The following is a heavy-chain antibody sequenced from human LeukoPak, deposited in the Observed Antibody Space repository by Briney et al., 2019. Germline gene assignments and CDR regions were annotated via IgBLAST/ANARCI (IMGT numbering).Heavy chain of an antibody. CDR3: VRFWYGYYNNRGGPDP. V-gene: IGHV4-38-2*02. Sequence: PSETLSLTCTISGYSISYGYYWGWIRQPPGKGLEWIGSIYHTGNTYYNPSLQSRVTISVDTSKTQFSLNLTSVTAADTAVYYCVRFWYGYYNNRGGPDPWGQGTLVTVSS. CDR1: GYSISYGYY. D-gene: IGHD5-24*01. J-gene: IGHJ5*02. CDR2: IYHTGNT.